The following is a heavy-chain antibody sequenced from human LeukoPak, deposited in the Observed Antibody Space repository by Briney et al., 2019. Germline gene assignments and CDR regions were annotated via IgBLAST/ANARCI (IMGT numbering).Heavy chain of an antibody. V-gene: IGHV1-24*01. CDR2: FDPEDGET. CDR3: ATGLVLRFLEWPGPTNS. J-gene: IGHJ4*02. Sequence: ASVKVSCKVSGYTLTELSMHWVRQAPGKGLEWMGGFDPEDGETIYAQKSQGRVTMTEDTSTDTAYMELSSLRSEDTAVYYCATGLVLRFLEWPGPTNSWGQGTLVTVSS. CDR1: GYTLTELS. D-gene: IGHD3-3*01.